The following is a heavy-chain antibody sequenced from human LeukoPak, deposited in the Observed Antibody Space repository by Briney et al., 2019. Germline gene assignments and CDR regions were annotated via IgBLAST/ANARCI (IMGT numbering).Heavy chain of an antibody. J-gene: IGHJ4*02. V-gene: IGHV3-30*04. CDR2: ISYDGSNK. Sequence: PGGSLRLSCAASGFTFSSYAMHWVRQAPGKGLEWVAVISYDGSNKYYADSVKGGFTISRDNSKNKLYLQMNSLRAEDTAVYYCARDWGSIDSSGYYDYWGQGTLVTVSS. CDR1: GFTFSSYA. D-gene: IGHD3-22*01. CDR3: ARDWGSIDSSGYYDY.